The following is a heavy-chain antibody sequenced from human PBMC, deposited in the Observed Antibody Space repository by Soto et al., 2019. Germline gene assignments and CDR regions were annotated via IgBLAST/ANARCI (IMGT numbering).Heavy chain of an antibody. CDR1: GFTLRGYW. J-gene: IGHJ4*02. Sequence: EVHLVESGGGLVQPGGSLRLSCLASGFTLRGYWMSWVRQAPGKGLEWVANIKQDGSANNYLDSVKGRFTISRDNAEKSVYLEMSSLRVEDTAIYYCARGTYCGTDCHYHFDSWGQGTLVNVSS. CDR2: IKQDGSAN. CDR3: ARGTYCGTDCHYHFDS. D-gene: IGHD2-21*02. V-gene: IGHV3-7*01.